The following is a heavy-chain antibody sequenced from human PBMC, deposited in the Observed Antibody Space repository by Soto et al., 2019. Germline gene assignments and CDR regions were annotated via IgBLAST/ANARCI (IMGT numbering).Heavy chain of an antibody. J-gene: IGHJ4*02. Sequence: GSLRLSCAASGFTVTSKYMSWVRQAPGKGLEWVSGISGSGDSTYYADSVKGRFTISRDNSKNTLYLQMNSLRAEDTAVYYCANLAVAGTNYWGQGTLVTVSS. CDR1: GFTVTSKY. D-gene: IGHD6-19*01. CDR2: ISGSGDST. V-gene: IGHV3-23*01. CDR3: ANLAVAGTNY.